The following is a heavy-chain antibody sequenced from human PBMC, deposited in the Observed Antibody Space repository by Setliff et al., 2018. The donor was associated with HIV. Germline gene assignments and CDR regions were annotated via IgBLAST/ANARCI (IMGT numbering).Heavy chain of an antibody. Sequence: SETLSLTCTVSGGSISSYYWSWIRQPAGKGLERIGRIYTSGSTNYNPSLKSRVTISVDTSKNQFSLKLSSVTAADTAVYYCARRPRIVGVRKNAFDIWGQGTMVTVSS. J-gene: IGHJ3*02. V-gene: IGHV4-4*07. CDR2: IYTSGST. CDR3: ARRPRIVGVRKNAFDI. CDR1: GGSISSYY. D-gene: IGHD1-26*01.